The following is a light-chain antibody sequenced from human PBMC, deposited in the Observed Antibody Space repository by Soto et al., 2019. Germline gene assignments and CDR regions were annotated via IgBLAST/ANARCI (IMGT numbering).Light chain of an antibody. CDR3: AVWDDSLNGVV. CDR2: SDD. CDR1: SSNIGNNA. V-gene: IGLV1-36*01. Sequence: QSVLTQPPSVSEAPRQRVTISCSGSSSNIGNNAVNWYQRLPGKAPKLLIYSDDLQPSGVSDRFSGSKSGTSASLAISGLQSEDEADYYCAVWDDSLNGVVFGGGTKVTVL. J-gene: IGLJ2*01.